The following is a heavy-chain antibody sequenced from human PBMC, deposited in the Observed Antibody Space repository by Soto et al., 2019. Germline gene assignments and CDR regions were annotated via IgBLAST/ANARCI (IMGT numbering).Heavy chain of an antibody. J-gene: IGHJ4*02. CDR3: ARVGRMTTVVSHFDY. Sequence: EVQLLESGGGLVQRGDSLRLSCAASGFTFNNYAMTWVRQAPGKGLEWVSVISGSGRYTYYADSVKGRFTISRDSFKNTLYLQMNSLRADDTAVYYCARVGRMTTVVSHFDYWGRGTLVTVSS. V-gene: IGHV3-23*01. D-gene: IGHD4-17*01. CDR1: GFTFNNYA. CDR2: ISGSGRYT.